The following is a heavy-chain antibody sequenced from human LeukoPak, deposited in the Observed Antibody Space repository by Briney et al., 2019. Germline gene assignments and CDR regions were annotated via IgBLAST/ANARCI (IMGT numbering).Heavy chain of an antibody. J-gene: IGHJ4*02. CDR2: IYPRDGST. CDR1: GYSFTSNY. D-gene: IGHD3-22*01. Sequence: GASVKVSCKASGYSFTSNYIHWVRQAPGQGLEWMGMIYPRDGSTSYAQKFQGRVTVTEDTSTDTAYMELSSLRSEDTAVYYCATLPLYDSSGYRDYWGQGTLVTVSS. V-gene: IGHV1-46*01. CDR3: ATLPLYDSSGYRDY.